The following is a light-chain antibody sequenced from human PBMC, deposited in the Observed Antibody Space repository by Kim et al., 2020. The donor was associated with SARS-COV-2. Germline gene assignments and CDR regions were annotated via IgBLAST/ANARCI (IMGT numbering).Light chain of an antibody. Sequence: VRHTCNPRRWESRFAHARAQQQARKGPRELVKLNRGWRHSKGDGIPDRFSGSSSGAERYLTISSLQSEDEADYYCQTWGTGIWVFGTGTKVTVL. V-gene: IGLV4-69*01. CDR3: QTWGTGIWV. CDR2: LNRGWRH. J-gene: IGLJ1*01. CDR1: RWESRFA.